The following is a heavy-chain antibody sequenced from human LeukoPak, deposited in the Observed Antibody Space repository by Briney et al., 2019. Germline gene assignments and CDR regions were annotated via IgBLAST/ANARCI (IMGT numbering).Heavy chain of an antibody. CDR3: AKASGSTVFGRLDL. J-gene: IGHJ5*02. CDR1: GFTFSNAW. CDR2: ISGSGSST. V-gene: IGHV3-23*01. D-gene: IGHD3-3*01. Sequence: GGSLRLSCAASGFTFSNAWMSWVRQAPGKGLEWVSTISGSGSSTYYADSVKGRFIISRDNSKSTLYLQMNSLRIEDTAVYYCAKASGSTVFGRLDLWGQGTLVTVSS.